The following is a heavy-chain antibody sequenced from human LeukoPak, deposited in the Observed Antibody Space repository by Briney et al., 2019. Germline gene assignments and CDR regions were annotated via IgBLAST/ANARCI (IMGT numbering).Heavy chain of an antibody. D-gene: IGHD6-13*01. CDR3: ATPNWDSSSWYYFDY. Sequence: GESLKISCKGSGYSFTSYWIGWVRQMPGKGLEWMGIIYPGDSDTRYSPSFQGQVTISADKSISTAYLQWSSLRSEDTAVYYCATPNWDSSSWYYFDYWGQGTLVTVSS. CDR1: GYSFTSYW. J-gene: IGHJ4*02. V-gene: IGHV5-51*01. CDR2: IYPGDSDT.